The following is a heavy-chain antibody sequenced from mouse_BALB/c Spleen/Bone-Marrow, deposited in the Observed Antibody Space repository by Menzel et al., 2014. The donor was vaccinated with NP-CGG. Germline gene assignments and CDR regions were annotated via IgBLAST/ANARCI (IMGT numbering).Heavy chain of an antibody. D-gene: IGHD2-4*01. CDR3: SKEGGYDYSYYFDY. V-gene: IGHV5-6-4*01. CDR1: GFTFSSYS. Sequence: EVKLVESGGGLVKPGGSLKLSCAASGFTFSSYSMSWVRQTPEKRLEWVATISSGGHDTYYPDSVKGRFTISRDNAKNTLYLQMSSLKSEDTAMYYCSKEGGYDYSYYFDYWGQGTPLTVSS. J-gene: IGHJ2*01. CDR2: ISSGGHDT.